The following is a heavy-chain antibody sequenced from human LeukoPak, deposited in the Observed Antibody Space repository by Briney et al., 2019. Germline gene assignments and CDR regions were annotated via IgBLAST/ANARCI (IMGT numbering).Heavy chain of an antibody. CDR3: AKDPLGEEVDDSFNWFDP. V-gene: IGHV1-69*01. J-gene: IGHJ5*02. CDR1: GGTFSSYA. Sequence: GSSVKVSCKASGGTFSSYAISWVRQAPGQGLEWMGGIIPIFGTANYAQKFQGRVTITADESTSTAYMELSSLRSEDTAVYYCAKDPLGEEVDDSFNWFDPWGQGTLVTVSS. CDR2: IIPIFGTA. D-gene: IGHD3-3*01.